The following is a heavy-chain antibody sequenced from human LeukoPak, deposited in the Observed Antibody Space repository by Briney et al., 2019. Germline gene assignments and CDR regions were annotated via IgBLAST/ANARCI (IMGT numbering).Heavy chain of an antibody. Sequence: HTGGSLRLSCAASGFTFSSYAMHWVRQAPGKGLEWVAVISYDGSNKYYADSVKGRFTVSRDNSKNTLYLQMNSLRAEDTAVYYCARRDTVTTWTIDYWGQETLVTVSS. V-gene: IGHV3-30*04. D-gene: IGHD4-17*01. CDR2: ISYDGSNK. CDR3: ARRDTVTTWTIDY. J-gene: IGHJ4*02. CDR1: GFTFSSYA.